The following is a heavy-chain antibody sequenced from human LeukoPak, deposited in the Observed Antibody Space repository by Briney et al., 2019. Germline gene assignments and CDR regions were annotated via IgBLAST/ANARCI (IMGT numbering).Heavy chain of an antibody. CDR3: ARGRMATTDYYYGMDV. D-gene: IGHD5-24*01. J-gene: IGHJ6*02. Sequence: GGSLRLSCAASGFTLSSYAMHWVRQAPGKGLEWVAVISYDGSNKYYADSVKGRFTISRDNSKNTLYLQMNSLRAEDMAVYYCARGRMATTDYYYGMDVWGQGTTVTVSS. V-gene: IGHV3-30*04. CDR1: GFTLSSYA. CDR2: ISYDGSNK.